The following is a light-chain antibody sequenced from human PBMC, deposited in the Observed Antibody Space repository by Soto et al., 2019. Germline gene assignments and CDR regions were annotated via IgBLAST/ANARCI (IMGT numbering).Light chain of an antibody. V-gene: IGKV3-15*01. CDR1: QSVSSN. J-gene: IGKJ4*01. Sequence: EIVMTQSPATLSVSPGERATLSCRASQSVSSNLAWYQQKPGQAPRLLIYGASTRATGIPARFSGSGSGTEFTLTISSLQSEDCAVYFCQQYINWPLTFGGGTRVEIK. CDR2: GAS. CDR3: QQYINWPLT.